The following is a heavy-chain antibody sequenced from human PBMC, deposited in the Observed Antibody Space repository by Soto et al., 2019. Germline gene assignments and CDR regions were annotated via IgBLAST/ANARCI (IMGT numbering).Heavy chain of an antibody. Sequence: ASEKVSCKASGYTFTSYGISWVRQAPGQGLEWMGWISAYNGNTNYAQKLQGRVTMTTDTSTSTAYMELRSLRSDDTAVYYCARDRDYDSSGPDAFDIWGQGTMVTVSS. D-gene: IGHD3-22*01. V-gene: IGHV1-18*01. CDR2: ISAYNGNT. CDR1: GYTFTSYG. CDR3: ARDRDYDSSGPDAFDI. J-gene: IGHJ3*02.